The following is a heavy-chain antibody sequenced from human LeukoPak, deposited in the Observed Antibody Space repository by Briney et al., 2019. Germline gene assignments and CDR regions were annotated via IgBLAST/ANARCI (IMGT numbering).Heavy chain of an antibody. CDR3: AREGLDAFDI. Sequence: ASVKVSCKASGYTFTSYAIHWVRQAPGQRLEWMGWINAGNGNTIYSQKFQGRVTMTRDTSTSTVYMELSSLRSEDTAVYYCAREGLDAFDIWGQGTMVTVSS. CDR2: INAGNGNT. J-gene: IGHJ3*02. V-gene: IGHV1-3*01. CDR1: GYTFTSYA.